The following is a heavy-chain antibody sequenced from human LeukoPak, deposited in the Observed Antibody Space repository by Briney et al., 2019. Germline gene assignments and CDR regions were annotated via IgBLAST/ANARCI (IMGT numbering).Heavy chain of an antibody. V-gene: IGHV1-46*01. CDR1: GYTFTNYY. Sequence: ASVKVSCKASGYTFTNYYMHWVRQAPGQGLEWMGIINPSGGTTNYAQKFQGRVTMTSDMSTSTVYMELSSLRSDDTAVYYCARVLGELINYYYYMDVWGKGTTVTVSS. CDR3: ARVLGELINYYYYMDV. CDR2: INPSGGTT. J-gene: IGHJ6*03. D-gene: IGHD3-10*01.